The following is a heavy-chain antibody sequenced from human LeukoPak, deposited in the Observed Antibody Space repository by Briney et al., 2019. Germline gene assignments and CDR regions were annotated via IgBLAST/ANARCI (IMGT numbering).Heavy chain of an antibody. Sequence: SETLSLTCAAYGGSFSGYYWSWIRQPPGKGLEWIGEINHSGSTNYNPSLKSRVTISVDTSKNQFSLKLSSVTAADTAVYYCARGPPIVVVVAARGMDLWGQGTTVTVSS. D-gene: IGHD2-15*01. V-gene: IGHV4-34*01. CDR1: GGSFSGYY. J-gene: IGHJ6*02. CDR3: ARGPPIVVVVAARGMDL. CDR2: INHSGST.